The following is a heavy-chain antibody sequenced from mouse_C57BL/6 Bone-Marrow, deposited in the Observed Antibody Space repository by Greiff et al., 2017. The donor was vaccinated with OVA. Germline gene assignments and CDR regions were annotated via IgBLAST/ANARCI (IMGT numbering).Heavy chain of an antibody. V-gene: IGHV1-19*01. Sequence: VQLQQSGPVLVKPGASVTMSCKASGYTFTDYYMNWVKQSHGKSLEWIGVINPYNGGTSYNQKLKGKATLTVDTSSSTAYMELNSLTSEDCAIYYCAKGTDVNYAMDYWGQGTSVTVSS. CDR2: INPYNGGT. J-gene: IGHJ4*01. CDR1: GYTFTDYY. CDR3: AKGTDVNYAMDY. D-gene: IGHD2-14*01.